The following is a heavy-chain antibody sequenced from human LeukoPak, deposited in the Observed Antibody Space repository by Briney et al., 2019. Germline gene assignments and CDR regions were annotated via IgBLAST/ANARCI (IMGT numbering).Heavy chain of an antibody. CDR2: ISSSSSTI. Sequence: GGSLRPSCAASGFTFSSYSMNWVRQAPGKGLEWVSYISSSSSTIYYADSVKGRFTISRDNAKNSLYLQMNSLRAEDTAVYYCARDRDIVVVPAAIPYYFDYWGQGTLVTVSS. D-gene: IGHD2-2*02. CDR3: ARDRDIVVVPAAIPYYFDY. J-gene: IGHJ4*02. V-gene: IGHV3-48*01. CDR1: GFTFSSYS.